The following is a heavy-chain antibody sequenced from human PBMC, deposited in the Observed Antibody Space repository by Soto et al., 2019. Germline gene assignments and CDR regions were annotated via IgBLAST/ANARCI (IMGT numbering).Heavy chain of an antibody. V-gene: IGHV3-11*01. CDR3: ARVGYCSSTSCYDYYYYYMDV. J-gene: IGHJ6*03. CDR1: GFTFSDYY. CDR2: ISSSGSTI. D-gene: IGHD2-2*01. Sequence: ESGGGLVKPGGSLRLSCAASGFTFSDYYMSWNRQAPGKGLEWVSYISSSGSTIYYADSVKGRFTISRDNAKNSLYLQMNSLRAEDTAVYYCARVGYCSSTSCYDYYYYYMDVWGKGTTVTVSS.